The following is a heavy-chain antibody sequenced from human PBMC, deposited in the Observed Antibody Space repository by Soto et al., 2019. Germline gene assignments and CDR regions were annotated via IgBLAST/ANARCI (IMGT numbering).Heavy chain of an antibody. CDR2: IYSGGST. J-gene: IGHJ4*02. D-gene: IGHD3-10*01. Sequence: GGSLRLSCAASRFTVSSNYMSWVRQAPGKGLEWVSVIYSGGSTYYADSVKGRFTISRHNSKNTLYLQMNSLRAEDTAVYYCARFSSLSYGSVPVPLYWGQGTLVTVSS. CDR1: RFTVSSNY. V-gene: IGHV3-53*04. CDR3: ARFSSLSYGSVPVPLY.